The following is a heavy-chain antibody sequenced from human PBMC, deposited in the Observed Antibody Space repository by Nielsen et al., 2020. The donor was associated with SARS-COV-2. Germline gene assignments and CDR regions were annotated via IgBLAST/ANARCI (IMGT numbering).Heavy chain of an antibody. J-gene: IGHJ6*02. CDR3: ARLTRGYSYGSRYYYYYGMDV. CDR2: IDPSDSYT. V-gene: IGHV5-10-1*01. Sequence: GESLKISCKGSGYSFTSYWISWVRQMPGKGLEWMGRIDPSDSYTNYSPSFQGHVTISADKSISTAYLQWSSLKASDTAMYYCARLTRGYSYGSRYYYYYGMDVWGQGTTVTVSS. D-gene: IGHD5-18*01. CDR1: GYSFTSYW.